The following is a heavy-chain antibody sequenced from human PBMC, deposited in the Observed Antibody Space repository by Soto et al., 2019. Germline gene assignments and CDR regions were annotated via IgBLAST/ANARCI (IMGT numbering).Heavy chain of an antibody. CDR2: INAGNGNT. CDR1: GYTFTSYA. J-gene: IGHJ3*02. D-gene: IGHD2-15*01. CDR3: ARDHFTEDIEVVVAAANHDAFDI. Sequence: GASVQVSCKASGYTFTSYAMHWVRQAPGQRLEWMGWINAGNGNTKYSQKFQGRVTITRDTSASTAYMELSSLRSEDTAVYYCARDHFTEDIEVVVAAANHDAFDIWGQGTMVTVSS. V-gene: IGHV1-3*01.